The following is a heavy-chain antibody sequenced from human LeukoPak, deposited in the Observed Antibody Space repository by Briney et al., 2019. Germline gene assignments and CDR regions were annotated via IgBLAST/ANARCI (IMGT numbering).Heavy chain of an antibody. CDR2: IYYSGIT. CDR1: GGSISSSSYY. D-gene: IGHD3-10*01. CDR3: AREESGWFGELSRFDP. V-gene: IGHV4-39*07. J-gene: IGHJ5*02. Sequence: PSETLSLTCTVSGGSISSSSYYWGWIRQPPGKGLEWIGSIYYSGITYYNASLKSRVTISVDTSKNQFSLKLSSVTAADTAVYYCAREESGWFGELSRFDPWGQGTLVTVSS.